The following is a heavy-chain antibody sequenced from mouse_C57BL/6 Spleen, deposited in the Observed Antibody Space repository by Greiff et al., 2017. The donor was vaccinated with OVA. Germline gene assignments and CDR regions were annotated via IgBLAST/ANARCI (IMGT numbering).Heavy chain of an antibody. CDR3: SRKSNYAFDD. V-gene: IGHV1-50*01. Sequence: QVQLQQSGAELVKPGASVKLSCKASGYTFTSYWMQWVKQRPGQGLEWIGEIDPSDSYTNYNQKFKGKATLTVDTSSSTAYMQLSSLTSEDSAVYYCSRKSNYAFDDWGKGTTLTVSS. D-gene: IGHD2-5*01. CDR1: GYTFTSYW. J-gene: IGHJ2*01. CDR2: IDPSDSYT.